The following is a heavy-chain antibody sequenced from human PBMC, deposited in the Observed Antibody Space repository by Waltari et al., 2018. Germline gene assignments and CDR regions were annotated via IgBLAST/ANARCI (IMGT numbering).Heavy chain of an antibody. J-gene: IGHJ4*02. V-gene: IGHV4-39*01. CDR2: YYNSGNT. CDR1: GDSINNTPDY. D-gene: IGHD3-10*01. CDR3: ATDTPGNYYKQWVH. Sequence: QLQLQESGPGLVKHSETLSLTCTVSGDSINNTPDYWGWIRQPPGKGLEWVGSYYNSGNTYYNPSLKSRLTISADTSNNQFSLQITSVTAADAAVYFCATDTPGNYYKQWVHWGRGILVTVSS.